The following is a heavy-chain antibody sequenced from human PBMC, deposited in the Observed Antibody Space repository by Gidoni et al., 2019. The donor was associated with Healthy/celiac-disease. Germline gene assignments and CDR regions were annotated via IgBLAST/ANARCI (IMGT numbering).Heavy chain of an antibody. D-gene: IGHD3-22*01. Sequence: QVQLVESGGGVVQPGRSLRLSCAASGFTFSSYGMHWVRQAPGKGLEWVAVISYDGSNKYYADSVKGRFTISRDNSKNTLYLQMNSLRAEDTAVYYCAKVPPYYYDSSGPVSAFDIWGQGTMVTVSS. CDR2: ISYDGSNK. J-gene: IGHJ3*02. CDR1: GFTFSSYG. CDR3: AKVPPYYYDSSGPVSAFDI. V-gene: IGHV3-30*18.